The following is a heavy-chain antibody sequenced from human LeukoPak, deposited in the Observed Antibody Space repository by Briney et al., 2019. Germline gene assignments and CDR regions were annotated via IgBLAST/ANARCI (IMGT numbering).Heavy chain of an antibody. CDR2: IYSDNT. D-gene: IGHD4/OR15-4a*01. Sequence: GGSLRLSCAASGFIFSNAWMTWVRQAPGKGLEWVSFIYSDNTHYSDSVKGRFTISRDNSKNTLYLQMNSLRAEDTAVYYCARRAGAYSHPYDYWGQGTLVTVSS. CDR3: ARRAGAYSHPYDY. CDR1: GFIFSNAW. V-gene: IGHV3-53*01. J-gene: IGHJ4*02.